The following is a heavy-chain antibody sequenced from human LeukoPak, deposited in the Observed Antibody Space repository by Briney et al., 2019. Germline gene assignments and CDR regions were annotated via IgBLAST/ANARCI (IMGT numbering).Heavy chain of an antibody. J-gene: IGHJ3*02. V-gene: IGHV4-38-2*02. CDR2: IYHSGRT. D-gene: IGHD7-27*01. Sequence: SETLSLTRTVSGYSISSGYFWGWIRQPPGKGLEWIGSIYHSGRTFYNPSLKSRLTISVDTSKNQFSLRLSSVTAADTAVYYCARPVANWGAFDMWGQGTMVTVSS. CDR1: GYSISSGYF. CDR3: ARPVANWGAFDM.